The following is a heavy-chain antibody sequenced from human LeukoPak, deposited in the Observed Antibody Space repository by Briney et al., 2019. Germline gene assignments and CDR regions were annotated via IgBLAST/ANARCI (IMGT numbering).Heavy chain of an antibody. J-gene: IGHJ4*02. CDR2: IRGGGGRT. D-gene: IGHD4-17*01. CDR1: GFTLSTYA. V-gene: IGHV3-23*01. Sequence: PGGSLRLSCAASGFTLSTYAMTWVRQAPGKGLEWVSVIRGGGGRTYYADSVKGRFTISRDNSKNTLYLQMNSLKAEDTARYYCAKDLYGDYGGIDYWGQGTLVTVSS. CDR3: AKDLYGDYGGIDY.